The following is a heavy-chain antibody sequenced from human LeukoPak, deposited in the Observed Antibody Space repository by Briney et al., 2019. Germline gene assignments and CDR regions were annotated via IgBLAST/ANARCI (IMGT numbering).Heavy chain of an antibody. CDR2: IWYDGSNK. CDR1: GFTFSSYG. V-gene: IGHV3-33*01. J-gene: IGHJ6*02. CDR3: ARGDKVVPAAQYYYGMGV. Sequence: GGSLRLSCAASGFTFSSYGMHWVRQAPGKGLEWVAVIWYDGSNKYYADSVKGRFAISRDNSKNTLYLQMNSLRAEDTAVYYCARGDKVVPAAQYYYGMGVWGQGTRSPSP. D-gene: IGHD2-2*01.